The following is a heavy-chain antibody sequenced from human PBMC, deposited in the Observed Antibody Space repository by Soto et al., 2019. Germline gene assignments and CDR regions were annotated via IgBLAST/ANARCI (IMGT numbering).Heavy chain of an antibody. CDR1: GFTFSSYG. CDR2: ISYDGSNK. J-gene: IGHJ6*02. CDR3: AKVRAVAGMDV. V-gene: IGHV3-30*18. D-gene: IGHD6-19*01. Sequence: QVQLVESGGGVVQPGRSLRLSCAASGFTFSSYGMHWVRQAPGKGLEWVAVISYDGSNKYYADSVKGRFTISRDNSKNTLYRQMNSLRAEDTAVYYCAKVRAVAGMDVWGQGTTVTVSS.